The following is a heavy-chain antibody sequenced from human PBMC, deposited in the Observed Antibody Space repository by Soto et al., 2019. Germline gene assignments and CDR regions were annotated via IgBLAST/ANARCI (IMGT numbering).Heavy chain of an antibody. V-gene: IGHV4-30-4*01. CDR3: ARDMVRGIYYYGMDV. D-gene: IGHD3-10*01. J-gene: IGHJ6*02. CDR2: IYYSGST. CDR1: GSSISSGDYY. Sequence: PSETLSLTCTVSGSSISSGDYYWSWIRQPPGKGLEWIGYIYYSGSTYYNPSLKSRVTISVDTSKNQFSLKLSSVTAADTAVYYCARDMVRGIYYYGMDVWGQGTTVTVSS.